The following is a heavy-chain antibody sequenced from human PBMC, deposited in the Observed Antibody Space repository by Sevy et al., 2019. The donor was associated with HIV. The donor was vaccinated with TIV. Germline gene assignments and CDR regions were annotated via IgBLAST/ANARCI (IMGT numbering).Heavy chain of an antibody. CDR3: AKPLVVTTTRESDY. D-gene: IGHD2-21*02. CDR2: ISGSGGST. V-gene: IGHV3-23*01. J-gene: IGHJ4*02. CDR1: GFTFSSYV. Sequence: GGSLRLSCAASGFTFSSYVMSWVRQAPGKGLEWVSAISGSGGSTYYADSVKGRFTISRDNSKNTLYLQMNSLRAEDTAVYYCAKPLVVTTTRESDYWGQGTLVTVSS.